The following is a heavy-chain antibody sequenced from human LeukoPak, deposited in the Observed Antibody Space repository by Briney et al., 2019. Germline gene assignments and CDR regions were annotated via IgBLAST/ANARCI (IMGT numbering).Heavy chain of an antibody. V-gene: IGHV3-7*01. CDR3: ASDIVVVPAATPFDY. D-gene: IGHD2-2*01. CDR1: GFDLSDYW. J-gene: IGHJ4*02. Sequence: GGSLRLSCAASGFDLSDYWMTWVRQAPGKGLECVADINEDGGAKHYVDSVKGRFTISRDNAKNSLYLQMNSLRAEDTAVYYCASDIVVVPAATPFDYWGQGTLVTVSS. CDR2: INEDGGAK.